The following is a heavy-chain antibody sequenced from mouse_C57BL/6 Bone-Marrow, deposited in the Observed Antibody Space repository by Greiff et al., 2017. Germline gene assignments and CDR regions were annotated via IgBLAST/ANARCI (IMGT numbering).Heavy chain of an antibody. J-gene: IGHJ2*01. CDR2: IYPGGGYT. D-gene: IGHD2-2*01. V-gene: IGHV1-63*01. CDR1: GYTFTNYW. CDR3: ARDTGLRRGFDY. Sequence: QVHVKQSGAELVRPGTSVKMSCKASGYTFTNYWIGWAKQRPGHGLEWIGDIYPGGGYTNYNEKFKGKATLTADKSSSTAYMQFSSLTSEDSAIYYCARDTGLRRGFDYWGQGTTLTVSS.